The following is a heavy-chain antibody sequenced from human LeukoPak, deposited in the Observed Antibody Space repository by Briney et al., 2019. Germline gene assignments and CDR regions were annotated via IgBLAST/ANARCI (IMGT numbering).Heavy chain of an antibody. Sequence: ASVKVSCKASGGTFSSYAISWVRQAPGQGLEWMGGIIPIFGTANYAQKFQGRVTITADESTSTAYMELSSLRSEDTAVYYCAREGVTIFGVVTHLRAHTFDYWGQGTLVTVSS. CDR1: GGTFSSYA. J-gene: IGHJ4*02. CDR2: IIPIFGTA. V-gene: IGHV1-69*13. CDR3: AREGVTIFGVVTHLRAHTFDY. D-gene: IGHD3-3*01.